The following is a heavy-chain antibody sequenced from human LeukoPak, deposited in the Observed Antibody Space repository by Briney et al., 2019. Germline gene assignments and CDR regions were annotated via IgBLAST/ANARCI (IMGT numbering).Heavy chain of an antibody. J-gene: IGHJ4*02. V-gene: IGHV3-30*18. CDR2: ISYDGSNK. CDR3: AKDSPRITLVRGVLDS. CDR1: GFTFNSYG. Sequence: GGSLRLSCAASGFTFNSYGMHWVGQAPGKGLEWGAVISYDGSNKYYEDSVKGRFTISRANSKTTLYLQMHSLRAEDTAVYYCAKDSPRITLVRGVLDSWGQGTLVTVSS. D-gene: IGHD3-10*01.